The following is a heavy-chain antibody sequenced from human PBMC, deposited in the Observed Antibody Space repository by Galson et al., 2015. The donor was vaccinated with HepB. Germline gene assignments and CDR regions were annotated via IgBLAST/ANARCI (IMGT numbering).Heavy chain of an antibody. Sequence: LSLTCTVSGGSISYYYWSWIRQPAGKRLEWIGRIHTSGGTNYNPSLKSRVTMSVDTSNNQFSLRLSSVTAADTAVYYCAREVGAQPAYWGQGTLVTVSS. J-gene: IGHJ4*02. CDR2: IHTSGGT. D-gene: IGHD1-26*01. CDR3: AREVGAQPAY. CDR1: GGSISYYY. V-gene: IGHV4-4*07.